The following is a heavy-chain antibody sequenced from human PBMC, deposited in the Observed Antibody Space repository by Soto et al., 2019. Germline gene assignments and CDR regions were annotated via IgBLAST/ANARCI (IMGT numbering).Heavy chain of an antibody. V-gene: IGHV4-34*01. CDR2: INHSGST. J-gene: IGHJ5*02. CDR1: GGSFSGYY. D-gene: IGHD3-10*01. CDR3: ARGVVKRSRGVIWTKGWFDH. Sequence: SETLSLTCAVYGGSFSGYYWSWIRQPPGKGLEWIGEINHSGSTNYNPSLKSRVTISVDTSKNQFSLKLSSVTAADTAVYYCARGVVKRSRGVIWTKGWFDHWGQGTLVTVSS.